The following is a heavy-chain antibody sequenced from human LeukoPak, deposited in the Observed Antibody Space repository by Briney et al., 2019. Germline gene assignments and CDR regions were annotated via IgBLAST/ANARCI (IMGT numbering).Heavy chain of an antibody. CDR1: GGSISSSDW. V-gene: IGHV4-4*02. CDR2: VHLGGST. J-gene: IGHJ4*02. Sequence: SETLSLTCVVSGGSISSSDWWSWVRQPPGKGLEWIGEVHLGGSTNYNPSLKSRVIISIDKSKNQLSLKLTSVTAADTAVYSCARSIIGTRSKFDYWGQGTLVTVSS. CDR3: ARSIIGTRSKFDY. D-gene: IGHD1/OR15-1a*01.